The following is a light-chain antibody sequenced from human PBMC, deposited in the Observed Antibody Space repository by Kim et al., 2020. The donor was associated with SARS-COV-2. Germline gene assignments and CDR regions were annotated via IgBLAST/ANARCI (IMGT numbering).Light chain of an antibody. CDR1: QSVSGSD. CDR2: GAS. J-gene: IGKJ1*01. CDR3: QQYGSSPST. V-gene: IGKV3-20*01. Sequence: SPGERATLSCRASQSVSGSDLAWYQQKPGQAPRLLIYGASSRATGIPDRFSGSGSGTDFTLTISRLEPEDFAVYYCQQYGSSPSTFGQGTKVDIK.